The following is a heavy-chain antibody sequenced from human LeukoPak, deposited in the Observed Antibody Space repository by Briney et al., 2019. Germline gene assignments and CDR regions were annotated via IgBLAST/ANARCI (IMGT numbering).Heavy chain of an antibody. J-gene: IGHJ4*02. V-gene: IGHV1-69*05. Sequence: ASVKVSCKASGGTFSSYAISWVRQAPGQGLEWMGGIIPIFGTANYAQKFQGRVTITTDESTSTAYMELSSLRSEDTAVYYCARTYPGIALAGTFDYWGQGTLVTVSS. CDR3: ARTYPGIALAGTFDY. CDR1: GGTFSSYA. D-gene: IGHD6-19*01. CDR2: IIPIFGTA.